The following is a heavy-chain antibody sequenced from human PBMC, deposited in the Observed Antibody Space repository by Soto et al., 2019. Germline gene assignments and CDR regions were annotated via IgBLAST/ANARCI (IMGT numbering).Heavy chain of an antibody. J-gene: IGHJ3*01. CDR1: GFTFSIYA. CDR3: AMSAGYGGDFDV. V-gene: IGHV3-23*04. Sequence: EKQLVESGGALAQPGGSLRLSCVGSGFTFSIYALTWVRQAPGKGLEWVSLITNNGDTTFFGDSVKGRYSISRDNSKNPLYVPLKNLRAWDTAGYYCAMSAGYGGDFDVWGQGTMFAVSS. CDR2: ITNNGDTT. D-gene: IGHD5-12*01.